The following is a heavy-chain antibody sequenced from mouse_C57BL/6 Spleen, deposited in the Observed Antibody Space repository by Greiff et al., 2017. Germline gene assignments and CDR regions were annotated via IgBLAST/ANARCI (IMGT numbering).Heavy chain of an antibody. Sequence: QVQLQQSGPGLVQPSQSLSITCTVSGFSLTSYGVHWVRQSPGKGLEWLGVIWSGGSTDYNAAFMSRLGISKYNYKSQFFFKMNSLQADDTAIYYCARNPPYDYDDYYAMDYWGQGTSVTVSS. CDR1: GFSLTSYG. D-gene: IGHD2-4*01. CDR2: IWSGGST. V-gene: IGHV2-2*01. CDR3: ARNPPYDYDDYYAMDY. J-gene: IGHJ4*01.